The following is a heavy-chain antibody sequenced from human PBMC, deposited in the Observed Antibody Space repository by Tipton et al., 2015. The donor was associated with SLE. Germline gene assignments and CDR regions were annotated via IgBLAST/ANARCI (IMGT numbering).Heavy chain of an antibody. D-gene: IGHD3-10*01. CDR1: GDSVSSNSAA. V-gene: IGHV6-1*01. CDR3: ASSLLWFGAPSYFDY. Sequence: GLVKPSQTLSLTCAISGDSVSSNSAAWNWIRQSPSRGLEWLGRTYYMSKWYNDYAVSVKSRIIINPDTSKNQFSLQLTSVTPEDTAVYYCASSLLWFGAPSYFDYWGPGTLVTVSS. J-gene: IGHJ4*02. CDR2: TYYMSKWYN.